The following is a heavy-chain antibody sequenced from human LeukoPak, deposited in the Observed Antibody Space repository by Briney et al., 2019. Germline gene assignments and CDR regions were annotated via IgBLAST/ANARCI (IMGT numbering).Heavy chain of an antibody. Sequence: SETLSLTCTVSGGSISSYYWSWIRQPAGKGLEWIGRIYTSGSTNYNPSLKSRVTISVDTSKNQFSLKLSSVTAADTAVYYCARVRIFYGSGTYMDVWGKGTTATISS. D-gene: IGHD3-10*01. V-gene: IGHV4-4*07. CDR1: GGSISSYY. CDR3: ARVRIFYGSGTYMDV. J-gene: IGHJ6*03. CDR2: IYTSGST.